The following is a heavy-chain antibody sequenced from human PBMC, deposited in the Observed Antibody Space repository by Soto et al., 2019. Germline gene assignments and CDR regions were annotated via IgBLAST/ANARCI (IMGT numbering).Heavy chain of an antibody. CDR1: GYTFTNFG. J-gene: IGHJ4*02. V-gene: IGHV1-18*01. CDR2: ISAYNGNT. Sequence: QVQLVQSGAEVKKPGASVKVSCKTSGYTFTNFGLSWVRQAPGPGLEWMGWISAYNGNTNYAQNFQGRVTMTTDTSTSTAYMELRSRRSDDTAVYYCARGVTPIDYWGQGTLVTVSS. CDR3: ARGVTPIDY. D-gene: IGHD2-21*02.